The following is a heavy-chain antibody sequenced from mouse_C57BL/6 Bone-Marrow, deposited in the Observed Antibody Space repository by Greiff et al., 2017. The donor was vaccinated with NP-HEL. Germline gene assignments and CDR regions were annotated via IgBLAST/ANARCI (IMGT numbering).Heavy chain of an antibody. V-gene: IGHV1-54*01. CDR1: GYAFTNYL. J-gene: IGHJ4*01. CDR2: INPGSGGT. D-gene: IGHD2-1*01. CDR3: ARYGNYQYYYAMDY. Sequence: QLKQSGAELVRPGTSVKVSCKASGYAFTNYLIEWVKQRPGQGLEWIGVINPGSGGTNYNETFKGKATLTADKSSSTAYMQLSSLTSEDSAVYFCARYGNYQYYYAMDYWGQGTAVTVSS.